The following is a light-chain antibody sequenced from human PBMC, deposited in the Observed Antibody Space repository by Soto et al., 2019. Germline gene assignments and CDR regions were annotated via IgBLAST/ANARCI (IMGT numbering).Light chain of an antibody. CDR3: QQFGGSPLFT. Sequence: EIVLTQSPGTLSLSPGERATLSCRASQSISSSYLAWYQQKPGQAPRLLIYAASTRATGIPDRFSGSGSETDCTLTISRLEPEDFAVYYCQQFGGSPLFTFGPGTKVDV. V-gene: IGKV3-20*01. J-gene: IGKJ3*01. CDR1: QSISSSY. CDR2: AAS.